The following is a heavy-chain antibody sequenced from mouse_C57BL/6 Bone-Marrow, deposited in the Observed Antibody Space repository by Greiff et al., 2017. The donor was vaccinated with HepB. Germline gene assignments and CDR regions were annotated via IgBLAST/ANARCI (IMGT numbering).Heavy chain of an antibody. J-gene: IGHJ1*03. CDR2: INPGSGGT. Sequence: QVQLKESGAELVRPGTSVKVSCKASGYAFTNYLIEWVKQRPGQGLEWIGVINPGSGGTNYNEKFKGKATLTADKASSTAYMQLSSLTSEDSAVYFCAKNDGYFHWYFDVWGTGTTVTVSS. CDR3: AKNDGYFHWYFDV. V-gene: IGHV1-54*01. D-gene: IGHD2-3*01. CDR1: GYAFTNYL.